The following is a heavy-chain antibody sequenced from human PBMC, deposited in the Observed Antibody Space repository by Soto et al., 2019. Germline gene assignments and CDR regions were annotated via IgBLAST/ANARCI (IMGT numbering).Heavy chain of an antibody. CDR2: ISEDGGNK. V-gene: IGHV3-30-3*01. Sequence: GGSLRLSCTASGLTFTSYAIHWVRQAPGKGLEWVSVISEDGGNKYFAESVRGRFLISRDNSKNTVYLQMNSLRPEDTAVYFCARRLTTTVSALGYWGQGTLVTVSS. J-gene: IGHJ4*02. CDR1: GLTFTSYA. D-gene: IGHD4-4*01. CDR3: ARRLTTTVSALGY.